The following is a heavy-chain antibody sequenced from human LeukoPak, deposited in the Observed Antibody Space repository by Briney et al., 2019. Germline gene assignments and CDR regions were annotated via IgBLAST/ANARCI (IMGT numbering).Heavy chain of an antibody. CDR3: ARGMWFDTLFSTFDV. CDR1: GDSISSDY. Sequence: SETLSLTCAVSGDSISSDYWSWVRQPPGKGLEWIGYIYYTGSTNYNPSLKSRVTISVDTSKNQFSLMLKSVTAADTALYYCARGMWFDTLFSTFDVWGQGTMVSVSS. CDR2: IYYTGST. J-gene: IGHJ3*01. D-gene: IGHD3-10*01. V-gene: IGHV4-59*12.